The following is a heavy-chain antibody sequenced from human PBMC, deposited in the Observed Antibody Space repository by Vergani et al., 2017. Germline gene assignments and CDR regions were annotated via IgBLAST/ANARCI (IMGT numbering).Heavy chain of an antibody. CDR1: GFSFRNAW. Sequence: EVQLVESGGGIVKPGGSLRLSCVASGFSFRNAWMNWVRRTPGKGLEWVGRIQSTFDRGTTDYAAAVKGRFTITRDDSKNTLFLQMNGLKTEDIGVYYCTTDPRYCGDGSCYWLRDHHYYGMDVCGQGTTVTVSS. CDR3: TTDPRYCGDGSCYWLRDHHYYGMDV. V-gene: IGHV3-15*07. CDR2: IQSTFDRGTT. J-gene: IGHJ6*02. D-gene: IGHD2-21*01.